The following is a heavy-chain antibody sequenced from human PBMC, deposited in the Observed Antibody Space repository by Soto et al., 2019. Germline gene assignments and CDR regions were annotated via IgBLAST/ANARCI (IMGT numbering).Heavy chain of an antibody. CDR1: GGTFSSYA. J-gene: IGHJ4*02. CDR3: ARDVNEAYCGGDCYSHYFDY. Sequence: QVQLVQSGAEVKKPGSSVKVSCKASGGTFSSYAIIWVRQAPGQGLEWMGGIIPIFGTANYAQKFQGRVTITADESTSTAYMELSSLRSEDTAVYYCARDVNEAYCGGDCYSHYFDYWGQGTLVTVSS. D-gene: IGHD2-21*02. V-gene: IGHV1-69*01. CDR2: IIPIFGTA.